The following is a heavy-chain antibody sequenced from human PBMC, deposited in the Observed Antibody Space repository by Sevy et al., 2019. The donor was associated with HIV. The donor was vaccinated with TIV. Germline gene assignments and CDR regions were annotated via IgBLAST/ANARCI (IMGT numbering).Heavy chain of an antibody. CDR1: GYTFTSNG. Sequence: ASVKVSCKTSGYTFTSNGISWVRQAPGQGLEWMGWISAYNGNTNYAQKLQGRVTMTTDTSTSTAYMELRSLRSDDTAVYYCAREKIHSSGWYNFDYWGQGTLVTVSS. D-gene: IGHD6-19*01. V-gene: IGHV1-18*01. CDR3: AREKIHSSGWYNFDY. J-gene: IGHJ4*02. CDR2: ISAYNGNT.